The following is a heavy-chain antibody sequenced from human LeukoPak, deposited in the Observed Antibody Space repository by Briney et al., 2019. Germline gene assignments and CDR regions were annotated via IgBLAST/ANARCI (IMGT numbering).Heavy chain of an antibody. Sequence: SETLSLTCTVSGDSVSSDYLWGWVQQPPGKGLEWIGSMYHSGSTYYNPSLKSRVTISIDTSKNQFSLRLSSVTAADTAVYYCVRRKADSSGYYYVDFWGQGTLVTVSS. J-gene: IGHJ4*02. CDR3: VRRKADSSGYYYVDF. D-gene: IGHD3-22*01. CDR1: GDSVSSDYL. CDR2: MYHSGST. V-gene: IGHV4-38-2*02.